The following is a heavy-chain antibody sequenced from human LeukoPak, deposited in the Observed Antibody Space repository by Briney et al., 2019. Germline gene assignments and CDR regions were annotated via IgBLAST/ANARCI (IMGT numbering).Heavy chain of an antibody. CDR2: ISGSGGST. CDR1: GFTFSSYA. CDR3: AKRRVYYDYVWGSYRLSGIDY. Sequence: GGSLRLSCAASGFTFSSYAMSWVRQAPGKGLEWVSAISGSGGSTYYADSVKGRFTISKDNSKNTLYLQMNSLRAEDTAVYYCAKRRVYYDYVWGSYRLSGIDYWGQGTLVTVSS. J-gene: IGHJ4*02. D-gene: IGHD3-16*02. V-gene: IGHV3-23*01.